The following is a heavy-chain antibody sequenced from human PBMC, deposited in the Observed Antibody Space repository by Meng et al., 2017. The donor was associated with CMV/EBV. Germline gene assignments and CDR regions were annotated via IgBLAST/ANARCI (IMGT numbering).Heavy chain of an antibody. CDR3: ARGGTDYWSGYVWFDP. CDR2: IYYNGNT. CDR1: AGSISSYY. V-gene: IGHV4-59*01. J-gene: IGHJ5*02. D-gene: IGHD3-3*01. Sequence: SETLSLTCTVSAGSISSYYWTWIRQPPGKGLEWVGYIYYNGNTNYNPSLKSRVTISVDTSKNQFSLKMSYVTAADTAVYYCARGGTDYWSGYVWFDPWGQGTLVIVSS.